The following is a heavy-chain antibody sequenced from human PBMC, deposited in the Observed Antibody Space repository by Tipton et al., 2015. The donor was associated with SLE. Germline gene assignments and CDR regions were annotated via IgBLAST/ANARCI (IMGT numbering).Heavy chain of an antibody. D-gene: IGHD2-2*01. Sequence: TLSLTCTVSDYSISSGYYWGWIRQPPGKGLEWIESIFHSGSTFYNPSLQSRVTISVDTSKNQFSLKLNSVTAADTAVYYCARGGLKYRRGDSPMDVWGKGTTVTVSS. CDR3: ARGGLKYRRGDSPMDV. J-gene: IGHJ6*03. CDR1: DYSISSGYY. CDR2: IFHSGST. V-gene: IGHV4-38-2*02.